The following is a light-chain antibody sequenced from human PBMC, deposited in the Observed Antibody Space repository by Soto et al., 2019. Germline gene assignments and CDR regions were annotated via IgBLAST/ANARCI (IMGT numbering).Light chain of an antibody. Sequence: DIQMTQSPSSLSASVGDRVTITCQASRDIGIYLGWYQQKPGKAPKLLIFDASNLEAGVPSRFSGSGSGTHFTFTISSLQPEDFATYHCQQYDNLPGTFGQGSKVEMK. CDR1: RDIGIY. CDR3: QQYDNLPGT. V-gene: IGKV1-33*01. J-gene: IGKJ2*01. CDR2: DAS.